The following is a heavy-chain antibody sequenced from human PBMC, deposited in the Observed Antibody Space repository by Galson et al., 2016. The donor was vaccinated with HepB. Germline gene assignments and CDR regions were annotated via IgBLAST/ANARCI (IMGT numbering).Heavy chain of an antibody. J-gene: IGHJ3*02. CDR2: IKNKSDGGTA. D-gene: IGHD1-26*01. CDR3: ARDYSGNYYTSFDI. V-gene: IGHV3-15*01. Sequence: SLRLSCAASGFTFRNAWMSWVRQAPGKGLEWVGRIKNKSDGGTADYAAPVKGRFTISRDDSKNTLYLQMNSLRTEDTAVYYCARDYSGNYYTSFDIWGQGTMVTVSS. CDR1: GFTFRNAW.